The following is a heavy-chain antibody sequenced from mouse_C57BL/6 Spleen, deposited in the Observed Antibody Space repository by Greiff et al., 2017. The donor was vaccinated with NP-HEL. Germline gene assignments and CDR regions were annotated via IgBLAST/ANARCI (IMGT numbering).Heavy chain of an antibody. CDR1: GYTFTSYW. Sequence: QVQLQQPGAELVRPGTSVKLSCKASGYTFTSYWMHWVKQRPGQGLEWIGVIDPSDSYTNYNQKFKGKATLTVDTSSSTAYMQLSSLTSEDSAVYYCARRGGSLYFDYWGQGTTLTVSS. CDR2: IDPSDSYT. D-gene: IGHD1-1*02. J-gene: IGHJ2*01. V-gene: IGHV1-59*01. CDR3: ARRGGSLYFDY.